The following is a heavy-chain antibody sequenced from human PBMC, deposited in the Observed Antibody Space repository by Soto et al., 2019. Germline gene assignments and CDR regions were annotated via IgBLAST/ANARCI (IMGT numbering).Heavy chain of an antibody. J-gene: IGHJ4*02. Sequence: QVQLVESGGGVVQPGRSLRLSCAASGFTFSSYAMHWVRQAPGKGLEWVAVISYDGSNKYYADSVKGRFTISRDNSKNTLYLQMNSLRAEDTAVYYCARDAEWELPDYFDYWGQGTLVTVSS. V-gene: IGHV3-30-3*01. CDR2: ISYDGSNK. D-gene: IGHD1-26*01. CDR1: GFTFSSYA. CDR3: ARDAEWELPDYFDY.